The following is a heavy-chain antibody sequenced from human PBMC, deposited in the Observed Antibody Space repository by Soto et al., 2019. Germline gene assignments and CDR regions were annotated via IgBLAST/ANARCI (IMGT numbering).Heavy chain of an antibody. CDR3: ARDANFGTKGGSVDI. CDR2: MWYDGTNK. V-gene: IGHV3-33*01. J-gene: IGHJ3*02. D-gene: IGHD3-3*01. CDR1: GFTFRIYS. Sequence: GGSLRLSCAASGFTFRIYSMHWVRQSPGKGLEWVAVMWYDGTNKYYGESVKGRFTISRDNSENTLYLQMNSLSVEDTAVYYCARDANFGTKGGSVDIWGHGTLVTFSS.